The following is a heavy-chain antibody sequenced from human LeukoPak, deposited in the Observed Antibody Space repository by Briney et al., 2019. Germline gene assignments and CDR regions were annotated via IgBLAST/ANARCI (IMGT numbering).Heavy chain of an antibody. Sequence: GGSLRLSCAASGFTFSSYAMSWVRQAPGKGLEWVSAISGSGGSTYYADSVKGRFTISRDNSKNTLYLQMNSLRAEDTALYYCAKDIHISGYSSSWYSFDIWGQGTMVTVSS. V-gene: IGHV3-23*01. CDR1: GFTFSSYA. CDR2: ISGSGGST. J-gene: IGHJ3*02. D-gene: IGHD6-13*01. CDR3: AKDIHISGYSSSWYSFDI.